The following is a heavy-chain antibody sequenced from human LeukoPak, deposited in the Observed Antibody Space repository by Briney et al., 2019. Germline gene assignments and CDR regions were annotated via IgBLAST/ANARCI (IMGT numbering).Heavy chain of an antibody. J-gene: IGHJ4*02. Sequence: PGGSLRLSCAASGFTFSSYAMSWVRQAPGKGLEWVSAITGSGGSTYYADSVKGRFTISRDNSKNTLYLQMNRLRAEDTAVYYCARTDLHYYDILTGYYRGYFDYWGQGTLVTVSS. V-gene: IGHV3-23*01. CDR2: ITGSGGST. CDR3: ARTDLHYYDILTGYYRGYFDY. CDR1: GFTFSSYA. D-gene: IGHD3-9*01.